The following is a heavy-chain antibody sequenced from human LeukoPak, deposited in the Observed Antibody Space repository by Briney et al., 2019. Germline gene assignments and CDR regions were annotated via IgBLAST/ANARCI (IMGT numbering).Heavy chain of an antibody. CDR3: ARAFSGDVNMDV. CDR2: IIPIFGTA. D-gene: IGHD1-26*01. V-gene: IGHV1-69*01. Sequence: SVKVSCKASGGTFSSYAISWVRQAPGQGLEWMGGIIPIFGTANYAQKFQGRVTITADESTSAAYMELSSLRSEDTAVYYCARAFSGDVNMDVWGKGTTVTVSS. CDR1: GGTFSSYA. J-gene: IGHJ6*03.